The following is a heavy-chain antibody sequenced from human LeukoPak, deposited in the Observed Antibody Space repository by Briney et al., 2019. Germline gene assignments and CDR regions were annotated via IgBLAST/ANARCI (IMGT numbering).Heavy chain of an antibody. D-gene: IGHD7-27*01. V-gene: IGHV3-7*01. Sequence: QSGGSLRLSCAASGFTFSHYWTAWVRQAPGKGLEWVAIIRPDANDGSYVDSVKGRFTISRDNAKNSLYLQLNSLRAEDTAVYFCARADWGSIDYWGQGALGTVSS. CDR1: GFTFSHYW. CDR3: ARADWGSIDY. J-gene: IGHJ4*02. CDR2: IRPDANDG.